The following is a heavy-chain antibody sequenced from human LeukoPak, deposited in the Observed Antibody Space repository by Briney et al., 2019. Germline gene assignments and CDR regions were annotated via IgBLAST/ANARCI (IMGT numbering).Heavy chain of an antibody. CDR2: ISSGSRTI. CDR1: GFSFSGYS. D-gene: IGHD2-21*01. CDR3: VRESIRGTRDFDY. J-gene: IGHJ4*02. Sequence: PGGSLRLSCAASGFSFSGYSMNWVRQAPGKGLDWVSYISSGSRTIFYAESVKGRFTMSRDNAKNLLYLEMNSLRAEDTAVYYCVRESIRGTRDFDYWGQGTLVTVSS. V-gene: IGHV3-48*04.